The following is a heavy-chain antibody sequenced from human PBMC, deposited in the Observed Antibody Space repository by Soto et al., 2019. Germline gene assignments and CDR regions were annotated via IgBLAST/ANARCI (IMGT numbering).Heavy chain of an antibody. J-gene: IGHJ4*02. CDR2: INAGNGNT. D-gene: IGHD2-21*02. Sequence: ASVTVSCKASGYTFTIYAMHWVRQAPGQRLEWMGWINAGNGNTKYSQKFQGRVTITRDTSASTAYMELSSLRSEDTAVYYCARSIVVVTALDYWGQGTLVTVSS. CDR1: GYTFTIYA. V-gene: IGHV1-3*01. CDR3: ARSIVVVTALDY.